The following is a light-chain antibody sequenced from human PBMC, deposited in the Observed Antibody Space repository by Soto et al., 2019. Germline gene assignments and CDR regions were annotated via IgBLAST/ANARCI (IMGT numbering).Light chain of an antibody. Sequence: EIVLTQSPATLSLSPGERATLSCRASQSVDSYLAWYQQKPGQAPRLLIYDASNRATGIPARFSGSGSGTDFTLTISSREPEDFAIYYWQQRSNWAPTFGQGTKVEIK. V-gene: IGKV3-11*01. CDR3: QQRSNWAPT. J-gene: IGKJ1*01. CDR1: QSVDSY. CDR2: DAS.